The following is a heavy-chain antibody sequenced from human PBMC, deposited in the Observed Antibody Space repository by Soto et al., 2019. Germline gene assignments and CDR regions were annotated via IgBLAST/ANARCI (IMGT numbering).Heavy chain of an antibody. D-gene: IGHD6-13*01. Sequence: SETLSHTCTFSGCSVSSGSYYWSWIRQPPGKGLEWIGYIYYSGSTNYNPSLKSRVTISVDTSKNQFSLKLSSVTAADTAVYYCARGARYSSSWYQFDYYYYGMDVWGQGTTVTVSS. CDR3: ARGARYSSSWYQFDYYYYGMDV. CDR2: IYYSGST. CDR1: GCSVSSGSYY. J-gene: IGHJ6*02. V-gene: IGHV4-61*01.